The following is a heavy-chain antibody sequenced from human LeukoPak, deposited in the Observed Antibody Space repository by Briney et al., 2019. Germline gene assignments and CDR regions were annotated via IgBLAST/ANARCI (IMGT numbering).Heavy chain of an antibody. D-gene: IGHD2-2*01. V-gene: IGHV4-39*07. CDR2: IYYSGST. CDR3: ARALGYCSSTSCYGTYYYYGMDV. Sequence: SETLSLTCTVSGGSISNSGYYWGWIRQPPGRGLEWIGSIYYSGSTYYSPSLKNRVTISVDTSRNRFSLKLSSVTAADTAVYYCARALGYCSSTSCYGTYYYYGMDVWGQGTTVTVSS. J-gene: IGHJ6*02. CDR1: GGSISNSGYY.